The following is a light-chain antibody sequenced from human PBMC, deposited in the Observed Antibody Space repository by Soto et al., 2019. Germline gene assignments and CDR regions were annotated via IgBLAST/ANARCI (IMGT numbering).Light chain of an antibody. CDR3: ASWDDSLSGGV. CDR2: TDY. V-gene: IGLV1-44*01. J-gene: IGLJ3*02. Sequence: QSVLTQPPSASGTPGQRVIISCSGSNSNIGTYTVNWYKQLPGTAPKLLLYTDYQRPSGVPDRFSGSRSGTSASLAISGLQSEDEADYYCASWDDSLSGGVFGGGTKLTVL. CDR1: NSNIGTYT.